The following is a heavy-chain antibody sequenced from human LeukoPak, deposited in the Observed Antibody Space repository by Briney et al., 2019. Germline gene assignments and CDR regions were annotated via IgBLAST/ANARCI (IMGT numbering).Heavy chain of an antibody. V-gene: IGHV3-48*01. CDR1: GFTFSSYS. CDR3: ARGSGTYLTGYYKAHYFDY. J-gene: IGHJ4*02. Sequence: PGGSLRLSCAASGFTFSSYSMNWVRQAPGKGLEWVSYISSSSSTIYYADPVKGRFTISRDNAKNSLYLQMNSLRAEDTAVYYCARGSGTYLTGYYKAHYFDYWGQGTLVTVSS. CDR2: ISSSSSTI. D-gene: IGHD3-9*01.